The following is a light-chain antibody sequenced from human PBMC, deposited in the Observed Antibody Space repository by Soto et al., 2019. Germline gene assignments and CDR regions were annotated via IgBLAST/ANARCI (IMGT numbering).Light chain of an antibody. CDR1: QKIYSN. J-gene: IGKJ1*01. Sequence: IVMTQSPATLSVSPGERATFSCRASQKIYSNIAWYQQRPGQAHRLLIYRASTRASGVPARFSGSGSGTEFPLTISRRQSEDFAVYSCLQYHNLWAFGHGTKVEIK. V-gene: IGKV3-15*01. CDR3: LQYHNLWA. CDR2: RAS.